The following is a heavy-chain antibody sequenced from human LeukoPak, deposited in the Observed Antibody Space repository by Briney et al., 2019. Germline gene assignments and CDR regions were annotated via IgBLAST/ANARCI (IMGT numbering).Heavy chain of an antibody. CDR3: ARLKFLEWLLSSFDP. CDR1: GYSIGSGYY. Sequence: SETLSLTCAVSGYSIGSGYYWGWIRQPPGMGLEWIGSIYHSGSTYYNPSLKSRVTISVDTSKNQFSLKLSSVTAADTAVYYCARLKFLEWLLSSFDPWGQGTLVTVSS. CDR2: IYHSGST. D-gene: IGHD3-3*01. V-gene: IGHV4-38-2*01. J-gene: IGHJ5*02.